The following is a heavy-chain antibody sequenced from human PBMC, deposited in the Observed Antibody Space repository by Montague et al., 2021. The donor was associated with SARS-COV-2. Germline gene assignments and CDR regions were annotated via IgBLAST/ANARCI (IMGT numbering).Heavy chain of an antibody. D-gene: IGHD3-10*01. CDR2: IYPDDSDT. CDR3: ARLSYYGSGSYPFDY. J-gene: IGHJ4*02. CDR1: GYSFTSYW. Sequence: QSGAEVKKPGESLKISCKGSGYSFTSYWVGWVRQMPRKGPEWMGIIYPDDSDTRYSPSFQGQVTISADKSISTAYLQWSSLKASDTAMYYCARLSYYGSGSYPFDYWGQGTLVTVSS. V-gene: IGHV5-51*01.